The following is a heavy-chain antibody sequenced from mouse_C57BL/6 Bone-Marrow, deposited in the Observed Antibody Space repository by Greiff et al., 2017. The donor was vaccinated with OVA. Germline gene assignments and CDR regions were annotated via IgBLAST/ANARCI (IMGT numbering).Heavy chain of an antibody. CDR2: IYPGSGST. D-gene: IGHD4-1*01. Sequence: VQLQQPGAELVKPGASVKMSCKASGYTFTSYWITWVKQRPGQGLEWIGDIYPGSGSTNYNEKFKSKATLTVDTSSSTAYMQLSSLTSEDSAVYYCARGRTLLLGAWDDYWGQGTALTVTS. CDR1: GYTFTSYW. J-gene: IGHJ2*01. V-gene: IGHV1-55*01. CDR3: ARGRTLLLGAWDDY.